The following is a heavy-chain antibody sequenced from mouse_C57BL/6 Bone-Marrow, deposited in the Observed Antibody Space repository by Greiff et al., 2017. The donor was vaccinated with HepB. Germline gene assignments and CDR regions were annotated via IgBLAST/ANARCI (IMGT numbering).Heavy chain of an antibody. CDR2: ISYDGSN. D-gene: IGHD1-1*01. V-gene: IGHV3-6*01. CDR1: GYSITSGYY. J-gene: IGHJ4*01. CDR3: ARRDYYGSSYAMDY. Sequence: EVKLVESGPGLVKPSQSLSLTCSVTGYSITSGYYWNWIRQFPGNKLEWMGYISYDGSNNYNPSLKNRISITRDTSKNQFFLKLNSVTTEDTATYYCARRDYYGSSYAMDYWGQGTSVTVSS.